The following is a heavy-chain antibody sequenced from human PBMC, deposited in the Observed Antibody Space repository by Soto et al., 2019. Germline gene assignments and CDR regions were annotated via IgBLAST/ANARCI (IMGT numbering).Heavy chain of an antibody. CDR1: GFTFSSFW. D-gene: IGHD1-26*01. V-gene: IGHV3-7*01. CDR3: VRDRSGSYLEGFDY. Sequence: GGSLRRSCAASGFTFSSFWMTWVRQAPGKGLEWVANIKQDGSEKYYVDSVKGRFTISRDNARNSLFLEMKSLRCEDTAVYSCVRDRSGSYLEGFDYWGQGTLVTVSS. J-gene: IGHJ4*02. CDR2: IKQDGSEK.